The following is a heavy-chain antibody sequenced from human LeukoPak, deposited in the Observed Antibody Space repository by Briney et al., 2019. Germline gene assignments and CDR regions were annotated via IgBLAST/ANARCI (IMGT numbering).Heavy chain of an antibody. V-gene: IGHV3-73*01. CDR1: GIIFSASA. D-gene: IGHD3-22*01. CDR3: TSPDTSGYH. J-gene: IGHJ4*02. CDR2: IRSKANNYAT. Sequence: GESLKISCAASGIIFSASAIHWVRQASGKGLEWVGHIRSKANNYATAYAASVKGRFTISRDDSKNTAYLQMNSLEIEDTAVYYCTSPDTSGYHWGQGTLVTVSS.